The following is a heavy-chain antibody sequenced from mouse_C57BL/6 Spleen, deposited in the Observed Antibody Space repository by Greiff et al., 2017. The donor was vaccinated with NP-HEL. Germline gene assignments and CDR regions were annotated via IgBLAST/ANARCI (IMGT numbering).Heavy chain of an antibody. CDR2: IWTGGGT. Sequence: VQVVASGPGLVAPSQCLSITCTVSGFSFTSYAISWVRQPPGKGLAWLGVIWTGGGTNYNSALKSRLSISKDNYKSQVFLKMNSLQTDDTARYYCARITTVEAKAVDYGGQGTTLTVSS. J-gene: IGHJ2*01. CDR3: ARITTVEAKAVDY. D-gene: IGHD1-1*01. CDR1: GFSFTSYA. V-gene: IGHV2-9-1*01.